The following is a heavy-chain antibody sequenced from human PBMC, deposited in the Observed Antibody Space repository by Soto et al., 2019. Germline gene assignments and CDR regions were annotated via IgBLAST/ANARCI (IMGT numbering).Heavy chain of an antibody. CDR1: GFTFSSYA. CDR3: ARDAAAAGTGGMDV. CDR2: ISYDGSNK. J-gene: IGHJ6*02. V-gene: IGHV3-30-3*01. D-gene: IGHD6-13*01. Sequence: GGSLRLSCAASGFTFSSYAMHWVRQAPGKGLEWVAVISYDGSNKYYADSVKGRFTISRDNSKNTLYLQMNSLRAEDTAVYYCARDAAAAGTGGMDVWGQGTTVTVSS.